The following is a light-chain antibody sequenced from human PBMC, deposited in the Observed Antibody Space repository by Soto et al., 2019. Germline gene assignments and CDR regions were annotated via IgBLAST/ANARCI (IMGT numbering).Light chain of an antibody. V-gene: IGKV3-11*01. J-gene: IGKJ5*01. CDR2: DAS. CDR1: QSVSSS. Sequence: EIALTQTPATLSVSPGDRVTLSCRASQSVSSSLAWYQQNPGQAPRLLIYDASNRATGIPARFSGSGSGTDFTLTISSLEPEDFAVYYCQQRSSWPWTFGQGTRVEIK. CDR3: QQRSSWPWT.